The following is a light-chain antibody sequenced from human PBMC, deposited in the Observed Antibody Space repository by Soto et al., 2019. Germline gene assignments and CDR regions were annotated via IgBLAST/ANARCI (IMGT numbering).Light chain of an antibody. CDR2: DAS. J-gene: IGKJ1*01. CDR1: QSVNNK. V-gene: IGKV3-15*01. CDR3: QRYSDWPPWT. Sequence: EIVMTQSPATLSVSPGERATLSCRASQSVNNKFAWYQQKPGQAPRLLIYDASIRATGIPDRFIGSGSGTEFTLTITSLQSEDFAVYYCQRYSDWPPWTFGQGTKVEIK.